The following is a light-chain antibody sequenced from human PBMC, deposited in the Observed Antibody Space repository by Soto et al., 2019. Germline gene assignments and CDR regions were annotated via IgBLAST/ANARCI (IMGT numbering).Light chain of an antibody. CDR3: QQRSSWPIT. CDR1: QTISTN. J-gene: IGKJ5*01. CDR2: GAS. Sequence: EIVMTQSPATLSVSPGERATLFCGASQTISTNLAWYQQKPGQAPRLLIYGASTRATGIPARFSGSGSGADFTLTISTLEPEDFAVYYCQQRSSWPITFGQGTRLEIK. V-gene: IGKV3-15*01.